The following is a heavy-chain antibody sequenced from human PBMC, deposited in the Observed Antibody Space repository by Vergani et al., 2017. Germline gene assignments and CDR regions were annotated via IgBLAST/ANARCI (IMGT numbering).Heavy chain of an antibody. J-gene: IGHJ3*02. CDR2: IYPGDSDT. CDR1: GYSFTSYW. V-gene: IGHV5-51*01. D-gene: IGHD5-24*01. CDR3: ARQGGEMAPDLGIWSAFDI. Sequence: EVQLVQSGAEVKKPGESLKISCKGSGYSFTSYWIGWVRQMPGKGLEWMGIIYPGDSDTGYSPSFQGQVTISADKSISTAYLQWSSLKASDTAMYYCARQGGEMAPDLGIWSAFDIWGQGTMVTVSS.